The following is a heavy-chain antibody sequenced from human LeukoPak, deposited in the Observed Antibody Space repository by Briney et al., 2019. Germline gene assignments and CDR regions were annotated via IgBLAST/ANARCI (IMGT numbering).Heavy chain of an antibody. V-gene: IGHV3-21*01. CDR2: ISSSSSYI. D-gene: IGHD5-12*01. CDR1: GFTFSSYS. CDR3: ARGPYSGYEGGGYYYYYGMDV. J-gene: IGHJ6*02. Sequence: GGSLRLSCAASGFTFSSYSMNWVRQAPGKGLEWVSSISSSSSYIYYADSVKGRFTISRDNAKNSLYLQMNSLRDEDTAVYYCARGPYSGYEGGGYYYYYGMDVWGQGTTVTVSS.